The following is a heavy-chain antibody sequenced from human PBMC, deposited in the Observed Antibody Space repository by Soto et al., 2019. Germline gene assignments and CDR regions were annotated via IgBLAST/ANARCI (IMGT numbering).Heavy chain of an antibody. CDR2: INHSGST. J-gene: IGHJ4*02. CDR1: GGSFSGYY. V-gene: IGHV4-34*01. CDR3: ARGRAGRNTKYYFDY. D-gene: IGHD2-8*01. Sequence: QVQLQQWGAGLLKPSETLSLTCAVYGGSFSGYYWSWIRQPPGKGLEWIGEINHSGSTNYNPSLKSRVTISVDTSKNQFSRKLSSVTAADTAVYYCARGRAGRNTKYYFDYWGEGTLVTVSS.